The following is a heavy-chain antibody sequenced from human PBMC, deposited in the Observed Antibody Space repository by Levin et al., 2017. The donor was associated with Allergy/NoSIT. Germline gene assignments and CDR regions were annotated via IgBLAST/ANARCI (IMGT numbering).Heavy chain of an antibody. J-gene: IGHJ2*01. D-gene: IGHD1-14*01. CDR1: GGSFSGYY. Sequence: SETLSLTCAVYGGSFSGYYWSWIRQPPGKGLEWIGEINHSGSTDHNPSLKSRATISVDTSKNQFSLKLSFVTAADTAVYYCARKGEITGESYWYFDFWGRGSLVTVSS. CDR2: INHSGST. CDR3: ARKGEITGESYWYFDF. V-gene: IGHV4-34*04.